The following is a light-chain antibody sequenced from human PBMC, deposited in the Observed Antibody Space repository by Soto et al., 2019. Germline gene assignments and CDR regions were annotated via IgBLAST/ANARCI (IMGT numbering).Light chain of an antibody. CDR2: DAS. CDR3: QHRMNWPLT. V-gene: IGKV3-11*01. CDR1: QSVSSTY. J-gene: IGKJ5*01. Sequence: VVVTQSPGTLSLSPGERATLSCRASQSVSSTYLIWYQQKPGQAPRLLIYDASNRASGTPARFSGSGSETDFTLTISSLEPEDFAVYYCQHRMNWPLTFGQGTRLEI.